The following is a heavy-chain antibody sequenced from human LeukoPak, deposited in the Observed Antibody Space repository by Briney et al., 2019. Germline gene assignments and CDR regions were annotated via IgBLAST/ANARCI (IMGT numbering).Heavy chain of an antibody. D-gene: IGHD6-19*01. CDR3: AKDSRRHYTSGPNPDSLH. J-gene: IGHJ4*02. CDR2: ISWNSGSI. V-gene: IGHV3-9*01. CDR1: GFIFNNYA. Sequence: GGSLRLSCAGSGFIFNNYAMHWVRQPPGKGLEWVSGISWNSGSIDYADSVKGRFTISRDNAKISLYLQMNSLRVEDTAFYYCAKDSRRHYTSGPNPDSLHWGQGALVTVSS.